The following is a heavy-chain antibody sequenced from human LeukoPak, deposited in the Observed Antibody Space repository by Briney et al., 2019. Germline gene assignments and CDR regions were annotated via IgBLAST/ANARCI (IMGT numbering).Heavy chain of an antibody. CDR2: IYTSGST. V-gene: IGHV4-4*07. J-gene: IGHJ4*02. CDR1: GGSISSYY. CDR3: ARDCSSTSCTPFDY. Sequence: PSETLSLTCTVSGGSISSYYWSRIRQPAGKGLEWIGRIYTSGSTNYNPSLKSRVTTSVDTSKNQFSLKLSSVTAADTAVYYCARDCSSTSCTPFDYWGQGTLVTVSS. D-gene: IGHD2-2*01.